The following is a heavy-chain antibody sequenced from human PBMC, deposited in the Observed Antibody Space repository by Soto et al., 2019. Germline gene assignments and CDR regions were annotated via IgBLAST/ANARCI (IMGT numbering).Heavy chain of an antibody. D-gene: IGHD3-3*01. J-gene: IGHJ6*02. V-gene: IGHV3-9*01. CDR1: GFTFDDYA. Sequence: PGGSLRLSCAASGFTFDDYAMHWVRQAPGKGLEWVSGISWNSGSIGYADSVKGRFTISRDNAKNSLYLQMNSLRAEDTALYYCAKDMKRGSTYYDFWSGYYGYYYYGMDVWGQGTTVTVSS. CDR2: ISWNSGSI. CDR3: AKDMKRGSTYYDFWSGYYGYYYYGMDV.